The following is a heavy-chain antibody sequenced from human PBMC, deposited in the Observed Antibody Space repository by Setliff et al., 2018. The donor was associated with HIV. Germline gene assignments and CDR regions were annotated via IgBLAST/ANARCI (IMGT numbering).Heavy chain of an antibody. Sequence: TLSLTCTVSGDSITRSTYYWGWIRQPPGKGLQWIGSIHYTGNTYSNPSLKSRVTISVDASKNQISLKLTSVTAADTAIYFCAREADGIDYWGQGSLVTSPQ. J-gene: IGHJ4*02. CDR2: IHYTGNT. D-gene: IGHD2-15*01. CDR1: GDSITRSTYY. CDR3: AREADGIDY. V-gene: IGHV4-39*02.